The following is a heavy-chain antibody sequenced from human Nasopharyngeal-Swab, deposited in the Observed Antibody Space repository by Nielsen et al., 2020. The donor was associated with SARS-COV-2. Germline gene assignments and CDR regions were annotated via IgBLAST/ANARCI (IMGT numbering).Heavy chain of an antibody. CDR1: GYTFTSYY. J-gene: IGHJ4*02. CDR3: ARVVDYGDYVVYDY. V-gene: IGHV1-2*04. Sequence: ASVKVSCKASGYTFTSYYMHWVRQAPGQGLEWMGWINPNSGGTNYAQKFQGWVTMTRDMSISTAYMELSRLRSDDTAVYYCARVVDYGDYVVYDYWGQGTLVTVSS. D-gene: IGHD4-17*01. CDR2: INPNSGGT.